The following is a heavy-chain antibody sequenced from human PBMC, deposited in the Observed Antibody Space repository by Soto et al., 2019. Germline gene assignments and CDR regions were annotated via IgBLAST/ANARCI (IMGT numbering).Heavy chain of an antibody. D-gene: IGHD6-19*01. V-gene: IGHV3-33*01. CDR1: GFTFSSYG. CDR3: AREVSVQWLVYYYYGMDV. Sequence: QVQLVESRGGVVQPGRSLRLSCAASGFTFSSYGMHWVRQAPGKGLEWVAVIWYDGSNKYYADSVKGRFTISRDNSKNTLYLQMNSLRAEDTAVYYCAREVSVQWLVYYYYGMDVWGQGTTVTVSS. J-gene: IGHJ6*02. CDR2: IWYDGSNK.